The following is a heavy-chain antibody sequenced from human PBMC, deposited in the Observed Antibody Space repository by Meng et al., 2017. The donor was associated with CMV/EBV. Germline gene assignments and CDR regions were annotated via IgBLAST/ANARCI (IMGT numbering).Heavy chain of an antibody. D-gene: IGHD1-1*01. J-gene: IGHJ4*02. Sequence: ASGGTFSSYTISWVRQAPGQGLEWMGRIIPILGIANYAQKFQGRVTITADKSTSTAYMELSSLRSEDTAAYYCARGGSRGGTSNFDYWGQGTLVTVS. CDR3: ARGGSRGGTSNFDY. V-gene: IGHV1-69*02. CDR1: GGTFSSYT. CDR2: IIPILGIA.